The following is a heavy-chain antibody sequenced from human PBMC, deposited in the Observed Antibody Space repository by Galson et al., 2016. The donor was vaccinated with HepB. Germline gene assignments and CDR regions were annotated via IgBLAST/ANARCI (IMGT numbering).Heavy chain of an antibody. CDR2: IYSGGGT. CDR1: GFTVSNNF. J-gene: IGHJ4*02. Sequence: SLRLSCAASGFTVSNNFMRWVRQAPGKGLEWVSLIYSGGGTHYVDSVKGRFIISRDNSKNTLYHQMNSLRVEDTAVYYCARGGNYGYTWGLGTLVTVSS. V-gene: IGHV3-53*01. D-gene: IGHD1-26*01. CDR3: ARGGNYGYT.